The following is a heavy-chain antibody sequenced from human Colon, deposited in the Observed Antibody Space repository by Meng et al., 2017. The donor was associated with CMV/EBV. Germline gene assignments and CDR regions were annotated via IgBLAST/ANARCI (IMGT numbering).Heavy chain of an antibody. J-gene: IGHJ4*02. D-gene: IGHD6-13*01. CDR3: ARGYSSSWSHEYFFDY. CDR2: ISGTSTYI. CDR1: EFTLSGYS. Sequence: GGSLRLSCAASEFTLSGYSMHWVRQAPGKGLEWVSSISGTSTYIYYADSVKGRFTISRDNAKSSLFLQMNSLRAEDTAVYYCARGYSSSWSHEYFFDYWGQGTLVTVSS. V-gene: IGHV3-21*01.